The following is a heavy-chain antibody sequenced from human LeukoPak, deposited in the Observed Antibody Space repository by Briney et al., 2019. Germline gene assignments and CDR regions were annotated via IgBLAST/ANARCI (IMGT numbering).Heavy chain of an antibody. Sequence: TGGSLRLSCAASGFTFDDYAMHWVRQAPGKGLEWVSFIYSGTIHYSDSVKGRFTISRDNSKNTLYLQMNSLRAEDTAVYYCARRAGAYSHPYDYWGQGTLVTVSS. CDR1: GFTFDDYA. CDR3: ARRAGAYSHPYDY. J-gene: IGHJ4*02. CDR2: IYSGTI. V-gene: IGHV3-53*01. D-gene: IGHD4/OR15-4a*01.